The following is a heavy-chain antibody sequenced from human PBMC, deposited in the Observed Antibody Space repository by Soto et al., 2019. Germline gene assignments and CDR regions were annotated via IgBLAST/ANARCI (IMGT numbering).Heavy chain of an antibody. Sequence: PSETLSLTGTVSGGSIISYYWSWIRQPPGKGLEWIGYIYYSGSTNYNPSLKSRVTISVDTSKNQFSLKLSSVTAADTAVYYCARVGQQLVPSAFDIWGQGTMVTVSS. CDR3: ARVGQQLVPSAFDI. V-gene: IGHV4-59*01. J-gene: IGHJ3*02. CDR1: GGSIISYY. D-gene: IGHD6-13*01. CDR2: IYYSGST.